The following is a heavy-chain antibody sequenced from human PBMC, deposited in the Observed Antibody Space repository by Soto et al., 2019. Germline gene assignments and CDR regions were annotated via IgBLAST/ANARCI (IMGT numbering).Heavy chain of an antibody. D-gene: IGHD3-10*01. CDR3: AGGWFGEFVYYLDS. J-gene: IGHJ4*02. V-gene: IGHV1-18*01. CDR2: ISPYNGNT. Sequence: QVQLVQSGAEVKKPGASVKVSCKTSGYTFTTYGISWVRQAPGQGLEWMGWISPYNGNTKYAQKLQGRVTMTADTSTSTAYMDLRSLTSDDTAVYYCAGGWFGEFVYYLDSWGKGTLVTVSS. CDR1: GYTFTTYG.